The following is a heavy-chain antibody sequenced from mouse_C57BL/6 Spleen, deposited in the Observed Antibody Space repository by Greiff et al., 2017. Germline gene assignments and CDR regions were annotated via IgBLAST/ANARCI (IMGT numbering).Heavy chain of an antibody. CDR3: ASNYYGSSYPWDY. J-gene: IGHJ4*01. V-gene: IGHV1-69*01. Sequence: VQLQQPGAELVMPGASVKLSCKASGYTFTSYWMHWVKQRPGQGLEWIGEIDPSDSYTNYNQKFKGKSTLTVDKSSSTAYLQLSSLTSEDSAVYYCASNYYGSSYPWDYWGQGTSVTVSS. D-gene: IGHD1-1*01. CDR2: IDPSDSYT. CDR1: GYTFTSYW.